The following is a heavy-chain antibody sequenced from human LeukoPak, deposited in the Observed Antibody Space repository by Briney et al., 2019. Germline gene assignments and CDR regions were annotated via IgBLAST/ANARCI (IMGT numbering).Heavy chain of an antibody. CDR2: ISAYNGNT. D-gene: IGHD3-3*01. Sequence: ASVKVSCKASGYTFTSYGISWVRQAPGQGLEWMGWISAYNGNTNYAQKFQGRVTMTRDTSISTAYMELSRLRSDDTAVYYCARANYDFWSGYKGYWGQGTLVTVSS. J-gene: IGHJ4*02. V-gene: IGHV1-18*01. CDR3: ARANYDFWSGYKGY. CDR1: GYTFTSYG.